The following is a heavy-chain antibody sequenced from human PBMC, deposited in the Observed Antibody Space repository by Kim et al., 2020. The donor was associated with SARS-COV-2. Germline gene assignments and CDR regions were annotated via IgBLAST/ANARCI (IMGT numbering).Heavy chain of an antibody. Sequence: EQKFQGRVTMTRDTSTSTVYMELSSLRSEDTAVYYCARDPYGSGTNWFDPWGQGTLVTVSS. CDR3: ARDPYGSGTNWFDP. J-gene: IGHJ5*02. V-gene: IGHV1-46*01. D-gene: IGHD3-10*01.